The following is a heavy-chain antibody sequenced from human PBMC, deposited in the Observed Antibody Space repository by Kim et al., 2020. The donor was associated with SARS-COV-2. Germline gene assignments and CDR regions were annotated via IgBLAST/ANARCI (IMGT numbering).Heavy chain of an antibody. V-gene: IGHV3-66*02. CDR1: GFTVSSNY. J-gene: IGHJ6*02. CDR2: IYSGGST. D-gene: IGHD3-16*02. Sequence: GGSLRLSCAASGFTVSSNYMSWARQAPGKGLEWVSVIYSGGSTYYADSVKGRFTISRDNSKNTLYLQMNSLRAEDTAVYYCARDMYYDYVWGSYRPASFFHHYYGMDVWGQGTTVTVSS. CDR3: ARDMYYDYVWGSYRPASFFHHYYGMDV.